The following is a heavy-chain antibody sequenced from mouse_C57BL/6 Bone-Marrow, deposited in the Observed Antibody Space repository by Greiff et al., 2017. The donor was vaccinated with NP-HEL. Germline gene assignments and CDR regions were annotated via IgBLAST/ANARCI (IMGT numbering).Heavy chain of an antibody. Sequence: VQLQQSGPVLVKPGASVKMSCKASGYTFTDYYMNWVKQSHGKSLEWIGVINPYNGGTSYNQKFKGKAKLTVDKSSSTSYMELNSLTSEDSAVYYCAYGYQAWFAYWGQGTLVTVSA. J-gene: IGHJ3*01. CDR1: GYTFTDYY. D-gene: IGHD2-2*01. V-gene: IGHV1-19*01. CDR2: INPYNGGT. CDR3: AYGYQAWFAY.